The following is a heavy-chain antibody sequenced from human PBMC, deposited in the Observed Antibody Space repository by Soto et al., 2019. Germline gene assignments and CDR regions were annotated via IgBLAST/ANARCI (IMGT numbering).Heavy chain of an antibody. CDR1: GFTFTSYG. CDR3: ARSRDGYSFYFYYGMDG. J-gene: IGHJ6*02. Sequence: GGSLRLSCAASGFTFTSYGMHWVRRAPGKGLEWMALILHDGSAEYYADSVKGRFTISRDNSKNTLYLQMNSLRAEDTAVYYCARSRDGYSFYFYYGMDGWGQGTTVTVSS. CDR2: ILHDGSAE. D-gene: IGHD4-4*01. V-gene: IGHV3-30*03.